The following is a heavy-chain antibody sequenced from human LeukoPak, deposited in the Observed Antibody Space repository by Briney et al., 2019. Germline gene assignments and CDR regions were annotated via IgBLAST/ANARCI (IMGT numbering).Heavy chain of an antibody. CDR1: GGSISSGSYY. Sequence: PSETLSLTCTVSGGSISSGSYYWSWIRQPAGKGLEWIGSIYYSGSTYYNPSLKSRVTISVDTSKNQFSLKLSSVTAADTAVYYCASTTVVTLDAFDIWGQGTMVTVSS. CDR2: IYYSGST. CDR3: ASTTVVTLDAFDI. V-gene: IGHV4-39*07. D-gene: IGHD4-23*01. J-gene: IGHJ3*02.